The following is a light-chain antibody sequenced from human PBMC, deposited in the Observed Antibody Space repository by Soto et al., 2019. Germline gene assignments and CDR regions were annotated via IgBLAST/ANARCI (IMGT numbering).Light chain of an antibody. CDR3: QQSA. Sequence: AIPLTQSPSSLSASVGDRVTITCRASQGISSALAWYQQKPGKAPKLLIYDASSLESGVPSRFSGSGSGTDFTLTISSLQPEDFATYYCQQSAFGPGTKVDIK. CDR2: DAS. J-gene: IGKJ3*01. V-gene: IGKV1-13*02. CDR1: QGISSA.